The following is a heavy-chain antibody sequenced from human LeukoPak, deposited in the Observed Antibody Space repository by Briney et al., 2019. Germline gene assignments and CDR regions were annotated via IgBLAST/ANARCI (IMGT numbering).Heavy chain of an antibody. J-gene: IGHJ5*02. CDR3: ARCGGSSSWHPPRGYSWFDP. V-gene: IGHV4-4*07. Sequence: PSETLSLTCTVSGGSISSYYWSWIRQPAGKGLEWIGRIYTSGSTNYNPSLKSRVTISVDTSKNQFSLKLSSVTAADTAVYYCARCGGSSSWHPPRGYSWFDPWGQGTLVTVSS. D-gene: IGHD6-13*01. CDR2: IYTSGST. CDR1: GGSISSYY.